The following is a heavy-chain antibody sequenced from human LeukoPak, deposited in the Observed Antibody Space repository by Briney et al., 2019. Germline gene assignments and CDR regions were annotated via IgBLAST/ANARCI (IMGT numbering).Heavy chain of an antibody. V-gene: IGHV3-74*01. D-gene: IGHD6-13*01. J-gene: IGHJ4*02. CDR3: ARALYSSNFDY. CDR1: GFTFSSYW. CDR2: IASDGSST. Sequence: GGSLRLSCAASGFTFSSYWMNWVRQAPGKGLVWVSRIASDGSSTTYADSVKGRFSISRDNAKNTLYLQMNSLRAEDTAVYYCARALYSSNFDYWGQGTLVTVSS.